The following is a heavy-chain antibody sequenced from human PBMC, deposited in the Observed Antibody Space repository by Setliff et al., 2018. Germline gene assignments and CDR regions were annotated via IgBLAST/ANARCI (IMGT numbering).Heavy chain of an antibody. CDR3: ARLRGAFDY. D-gene: IGHD3-16*01. Sequence: PSETLSLTCTVSGGSISSYYWSWIRQPPGKRLEWIGYIYYSGSTNYNPSLESRVTISVDTSKNQFSLRLNSATAADTAAYYCARLRGAFDYWGQGTLVTVS. CDR2: IYYSGST. V-gene: IGHV4-59*01. J-gene: IGHJ4*02. CDR1: GGSISSYY.